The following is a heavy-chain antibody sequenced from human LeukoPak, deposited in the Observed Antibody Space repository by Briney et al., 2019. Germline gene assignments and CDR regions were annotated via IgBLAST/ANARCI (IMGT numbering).Heavy chain of an antibody. CDR3: ARVKSTRPYAFDI. D-gene: IGHD5/OR15-5a*01. J-gene: IGHJ3*02. V-gene: IGHV3-30*01. Sequence: DSVKGRLTISRDNSKNTVYLQLNSLRAEDTAVYYCARVKSTRPYAFDIWGQGTMVTVSS.